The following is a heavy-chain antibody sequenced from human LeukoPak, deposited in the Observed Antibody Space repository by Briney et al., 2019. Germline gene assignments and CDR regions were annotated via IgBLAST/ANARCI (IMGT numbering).Heavy chain of an antibody. CDR2: ISYDGSNK. V-gene: IGHV3-30*04. CDR1: GFTFSSYA. CDR3: ARVSLGPYSSSWYGYYYGMDV. J-gene: IGHJ6*02. D-gene: IGHD6-13*01. Sequence: GGSLRLSCAASGFTFSSYAMHWVRQAPGKGLEWVAVISYDGSNKYYADSVKGRFTISRDNSKNTLYLQMNSLRAEDTAVYHCARVSLGPYSSSWYGYYYGMDVWGQGTTVTVSS.